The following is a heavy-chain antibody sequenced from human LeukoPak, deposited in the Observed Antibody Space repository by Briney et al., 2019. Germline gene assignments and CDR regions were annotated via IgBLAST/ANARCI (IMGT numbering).Heavy chain of an antibody. CDR2: IYYSGST. D-gene: IGHD5-18*01. CDR1: GGSFSGYY. CDR3: ARAQLWQIFDY. J-gene: IGHJ4*02. V-gene: IGHV4-59*08. Sequence: SETLSLTCAVYGGSFSGYYWSWIRQPPGKGLEWIGYIYYSGSTNYNPSLKSRVTISVDTSKNQFSLKLSSVTAADTAVYYCARAQLWQIFDYWGQGTLVTVSS.